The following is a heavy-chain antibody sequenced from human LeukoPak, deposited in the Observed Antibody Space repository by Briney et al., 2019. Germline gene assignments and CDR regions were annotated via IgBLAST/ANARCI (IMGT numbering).Heavy chain of an antibody. CDR3: AKAGNIAALLDY. J-gene: IGHJ4*02. D-gene: IGHD6-6*01. V-gene: IGHV3-9*01. Sequence: GGSLRLSCAASGFTFDDYAMHWVRQAPGKGLEWVPGISWNSGSIGYADSVKGRFTISRDNAKNSLYLQMNSLRAEDTALYYCAKAGNIAALLDYWGQGTLVTVSS. CDR1: GFTFDDYA. CDR2: ISWNSGSI.